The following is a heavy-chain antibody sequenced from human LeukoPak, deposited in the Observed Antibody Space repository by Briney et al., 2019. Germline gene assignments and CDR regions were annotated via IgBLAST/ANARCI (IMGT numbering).Heavy chain of an antibody. Sequence: GGSLRLSCAASGFTFNSYGIHWVRQAPGKGLEWVAFIRYDGTNKYYADSVKGRFTISRDNSKNTLYLQMNSLRAEDTAVYYCAKDGAATFYFDYWGQGTLVTVSS. CDR3: AKDGAATFYFDY. CDR2: IRYDGTNK. CDR1: GFTFNSYG. V-gene: IGHV3-30*02. J-gene: IGHJ4*02. D-gene: IGHD2-15*01.